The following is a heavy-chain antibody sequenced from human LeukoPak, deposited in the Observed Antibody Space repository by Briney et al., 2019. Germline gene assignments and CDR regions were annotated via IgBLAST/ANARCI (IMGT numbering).Heavy chain of an antibody. CDR2: VNHSGST. J-gene: IGHJ4*02. D-gene: IGHD2-15*01. Sequence: SETLSLTCAVYGGSFSAYYWSWIRQPPGKGLEWIGEVNHSGSTNYNPSLKSRVIISVDTSRSQFSLNLNSVTAADTAVYYCARRGSEGGRCFDAWGQGILVTVSS. CDR1: GGSFSAYY. V-gene: IGHV4-34*01. CDR3: ARRGSEGGRCFDA.